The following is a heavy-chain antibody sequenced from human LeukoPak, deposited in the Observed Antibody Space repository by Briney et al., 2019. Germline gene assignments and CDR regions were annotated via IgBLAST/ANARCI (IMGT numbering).Heavy chain of an antibody. CDR3: TRDLKALRYFDWLSD. Sequence: PGGSLRLSCAASRFTFSSYGMHWVRQAPGKGLEWVAVIWYDGSNKYYVDSVKGRFTISRDNSKSTLYLQMNSLIAEDTTVYYCTRDLKALRYFDWLSDWGQGTLVTVSS. CDR2: IWYDGSNK. D-gene: IGHD3-9*01. J-gene: IGHJ4*02. V-gene: IGHV3-33*01. CDR1: RFTFSSYG.